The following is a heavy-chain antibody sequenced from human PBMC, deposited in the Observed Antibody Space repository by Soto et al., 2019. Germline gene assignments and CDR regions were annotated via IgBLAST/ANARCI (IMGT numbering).Heavy chain of an antibody. CDR1: GFIFSDYY. D-gene: IGHD3-16*01. J-gene: IGHJ4*02. V-gene: IGHV3-72*01. CDR2: TRNKVNRFSA. CDR3: ARDTGGSYDY. Sequence: EVQLMESGGGLVQPGGSLRLSCAASGFIFSDYYMDWVRQVPGKGLEGVGRTRNKVNRFSAEYAASVKGRFSIYRGDSTDSMYLQINSRKSDDTAVYYCARDTGGSYDYWGQGALVTVSS.